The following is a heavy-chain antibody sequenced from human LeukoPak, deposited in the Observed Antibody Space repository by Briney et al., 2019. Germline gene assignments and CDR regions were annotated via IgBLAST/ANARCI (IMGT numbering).Heavy chain of an antibody. D-gene: IGHD4-17*01. CDR2: ISHIGRT. J-gene: IGHJ3*02. CDR1: GDSFSSRY. V-gene: IGHV4-59*11. CDR3: ARDLVTVTKGFDI. Sequence: SETLSLTCAVSGDSFSSRYWTWIRQSPGTGLEWIGYISHIGRTNYNPSLKSRVTISIDTSKNQFSLKLRSVTAADTAVYCCARDLVTVTKGFDIWGQGTMVSVSS.